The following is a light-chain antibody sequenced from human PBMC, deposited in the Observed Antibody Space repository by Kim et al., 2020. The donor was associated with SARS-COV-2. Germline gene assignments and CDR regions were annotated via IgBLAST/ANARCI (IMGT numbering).Light chain of an antibody. CDR1: SSDIGGHNY. V-gene: IGLV2-14*04. CDR3: SSYTSISTYV. J-gene: IGLJ1*01. CDR2: AVS. Sequence: GQSITISCIGSSSDIGGHNYVSWYQQHPGKAPKVIIYAVSKRPSGVSNHFSGSKSGNTASLTISGLQAEDEADYYCSSYTSISTYVFGTGTKVTVL.